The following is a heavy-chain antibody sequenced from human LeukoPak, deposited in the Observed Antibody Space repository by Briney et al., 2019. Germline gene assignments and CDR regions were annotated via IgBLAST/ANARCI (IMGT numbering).Heavy chain of an antibody. J-gene: IGHJ4*02. V-gene: IGHV3-48*03. D-gene: IGHD3/OR15-3a*01. CDR2: INHGGSIV. CDR1: GFTFVSHA. Sequence: GGSLRLSCAVSGFTFVSHAMNWVRQAPGKGLEWISFINHGGSIVYYADSVKGRFATSRDNAKNSLYLQMNTVGADDTAVYYCARDQDWAFDYWGQGTLVTVSS. CDR3: ARDQDWAFDY.